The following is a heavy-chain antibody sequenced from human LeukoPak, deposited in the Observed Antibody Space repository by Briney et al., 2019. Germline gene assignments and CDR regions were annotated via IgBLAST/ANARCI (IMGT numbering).Heavy chain of an antibody. CDR3: AKDHYKLSVAANDAFDI. J-gene: IGHJ3*02. D-gene: IGHD3-10*01. CDR1: GFTFTIYA. Sequence: GGSLRLSCAASGFTFTIYAMTWVRQAPGKGLEWVSGIYGSGQTTYYADSVKGRFTISRDNSKNTLYLQMNSLRAEDTAVYYCAKDHYKLSVAANDAFDIWGQGTMVTVSS. V-gene: IGHV3-23*01. CDR2: IYGSGQTT.